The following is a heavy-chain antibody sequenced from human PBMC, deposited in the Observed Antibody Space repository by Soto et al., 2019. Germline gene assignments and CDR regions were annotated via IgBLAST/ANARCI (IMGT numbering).Heavy chain of an antibody. CDR3: ASRITMVRGVIIGDYYYGMDV. CDR1: GGTFSSYA. Sequence: QVQLVQSGAEVKKPGSSVKVSCKASGGTFSSYAISWVRQAPGQGLEWMGGIIPIFGTANYAQKFQGRVTITADESTSTAYMELSSLRSEDTDVYYCASRITMVRGVIIGDYYYGMDVWGQGTTVTVSS. D-gene: IGHD3-10*01. J-gene: IGHJ6*02. V-gene: IGHV1-69*01. CDR2: IIPIFGTA.